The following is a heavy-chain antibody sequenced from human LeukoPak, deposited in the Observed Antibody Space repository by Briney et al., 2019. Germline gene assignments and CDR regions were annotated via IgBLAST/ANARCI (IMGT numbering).Heavy chain of an antibody. CDR2: IIPIFGTA. D-gene: IGHD4-17*01. CDR1: GGTFSSYA. CDR3: AREGGDYDYYYYGMDV. J-gene: IGHJ6*02. Sequence: SVKVSCKASGGTFSSYAISWVRQAPGQGLERMGGIIPIFGTANYAQKFQGRVTITADESTSTAYMELSSLRSEDTAVYYCAREGGDYDYYYYGMDVWGQGTTVTVSS. V-gene: IGHV1-69*13.